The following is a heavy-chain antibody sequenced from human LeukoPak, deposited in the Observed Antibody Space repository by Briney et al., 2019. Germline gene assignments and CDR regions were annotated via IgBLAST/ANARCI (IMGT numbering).Heavy chain of an antibody. J-gene: IGHJ3*02. V-gene: IGHV1-2*02. D-gene: IGHD1-1*01. CDR3: AKDLGRLERQWNDAFDI. Sequence: ASVKVSCKASGYTFTGYYMHWVRQAPGQGLEWMGWINPNSGGTNYAQKFQGRVTMTRDTSISTAYMELSSLRAEDTAVYYCAKDLGRLERQWNDAFDIWGQGTMVTVSS. CDR2: INPNSGGT. CDR1: GYTFTGYY.